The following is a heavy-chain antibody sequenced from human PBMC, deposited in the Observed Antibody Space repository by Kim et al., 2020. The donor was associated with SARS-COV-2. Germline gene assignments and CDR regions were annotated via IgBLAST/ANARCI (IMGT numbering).Heavy chain of an antibody. CDR1: GGTFSSYA. D-gene: IGHD6-19*01. J-gene: IGHJ3*02. V-gene: IGHV1-69*13. CDR2: IIPIFGTA. Sequence: SVKVSCKASGGTFSSYAISWVRQAPGQGLEWMGGIIPIFGTANYAQKFQGRVTITADESTSTAYMELSSLRSEDTAVYYCATLGYSSGWYGSAFDIWGQGTMVTVSS. CDR3: ATLGYSSGWYGSAFDI.